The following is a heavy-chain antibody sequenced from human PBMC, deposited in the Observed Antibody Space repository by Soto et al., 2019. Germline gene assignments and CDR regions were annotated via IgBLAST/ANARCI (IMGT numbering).Heavy chain of an antibody. CDR2: IRSKANSYAT. CDR3: TRQGPRDGYNWGFDS. Sequence: EVQLVESGGGLVQPGGSLKLSCAASGFSFSDADMHWGRQASGKGLEWVGRIRSKANSYATAYAASVKGRFTISRDDSKNTAYLQMNSLKTEDTAVYYCTRQGPRDGYNWGFDSWGQGTLVTVSS. CDR1: GFSFSDAD. V-gene: IGHV3-73*02. D-gene: IGHD5-12*01. J-gene: IGHJ4*02.